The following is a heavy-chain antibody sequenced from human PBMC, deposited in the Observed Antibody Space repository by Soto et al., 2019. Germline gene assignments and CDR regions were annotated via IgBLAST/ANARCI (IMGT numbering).Heavy chain of an antibody. CDR1: GGTFSNYA. D-gene: IGHD5-12*01. V-gene: IGHV1-69*12. CDR3: AVGSVDIVPTGMKPFDP. CDR2: IIPIFGTA. Sequence: QVQLVQSGAEVKKPGSSVKVSCKASGGTFSNYAISWVRQAPGQGLEWMGGIIPIFGTANYAQKFQCRVTITADESTSTAYMDLSSLRSEDTAIYYCAVGSVDIVPTGMKPFDPWGQGTLVTVSS. J-gene: IGHJ5*02.